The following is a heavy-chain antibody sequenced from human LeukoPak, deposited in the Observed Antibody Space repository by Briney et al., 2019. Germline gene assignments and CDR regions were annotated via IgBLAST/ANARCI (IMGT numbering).Heavy chain of an antibody. CDR1: GGSISSHY. CDR2: LFDSVNT. V-gene: IGHV4-59*11. Sequence: SETLSLTCTVSGGSISSHYWSWIRQPPGKGLEWIAYLFDSVNTKDNPSLQSRLTLSADTSKNQFSPRLSSVTAADTAVYYCATIKRGSIFGYFDFWGQGIKVTVSS. CDR3: ATIKRGSIFGYFDF. D-gene: IGHD5-18*01. J-gene: IGHJ4*02.